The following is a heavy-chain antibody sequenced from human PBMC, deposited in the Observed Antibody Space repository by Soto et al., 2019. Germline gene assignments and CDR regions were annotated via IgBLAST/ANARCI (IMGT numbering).Heavy chain of an antibody. Sequence: QVQLVQSGAEVKKPGASVKVSCKASGYTFTSYYMHWVRQAPGQGLEWMGIINPSGGSTSYAQKFQGRVTMTRDTSTSTVYMELSSLRSEDTAVYYCARDHHYYGSGRYYAISDYWCQGTLVTVSS. CDR2: INPSGGST. D-gene: IGHD3-10*01. CDR3: ARDHHYYGSGRYYAISDY. CDR1: GYTFTSYY. V-gene: IGHV1-46*01. J-gene: IGHJ4*02.